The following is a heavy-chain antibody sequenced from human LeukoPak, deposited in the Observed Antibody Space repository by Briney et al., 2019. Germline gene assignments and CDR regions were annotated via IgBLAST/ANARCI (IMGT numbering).Heavy chain of an antibody. CDR1: GFTFRSYG. CDR3: ARGIAAAGIGSNGY. Sequence: GGSLRLSCAASGFTFRSYGMSWVRQAPGKGLEWVSYISSSGSTIYYADSVKGRFTISRDNAKNSLYLQMNSLRAEDTAVYYCARGIAAAGIGSNGYWGQGTLVTVSS. D-gene: IGHD6-13*01. V-gene: IGHV3-48*04. J-gene: IGHJ4*02. CDR2: ISSSGSTI.